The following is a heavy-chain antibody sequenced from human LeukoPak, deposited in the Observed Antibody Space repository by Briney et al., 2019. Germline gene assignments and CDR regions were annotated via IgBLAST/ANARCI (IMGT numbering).Heavy chain of an antibody. CDR1: GFTFGKYW. D-gene: IGHD3-22*01. J-gene: IGHJ4*02. CDR3: AREQSGYYYY. CDR2: IKLDGSEK. Sequence: PGGSLRLSCVASGFTFGKYWMSWVRQAPGKGLEWVANIKLDGSEKNYVDSVKGRFTISRDNTKNSLYLQMNSLRAEDTAVFYCAREQSGYYYYWGQGTLVTVSS. V-gene: IGHV3-7*03.